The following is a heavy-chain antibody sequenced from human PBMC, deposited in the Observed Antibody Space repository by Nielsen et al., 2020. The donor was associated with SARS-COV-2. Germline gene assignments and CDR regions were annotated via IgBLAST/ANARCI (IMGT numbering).Heavy chain of an antibody. CDR2: IVPIFGTP. CDR1: GGTFSNYA. J-gene: IGHJ3*02. Sequence: SVKVSCKASGGTFSNYAVSWVRQAPGQGLEWMGGIVPIFGTPHYAQKFQGRVTITADESTSTAYMELSSLRSEDTAVYFCARESAQYYDSSFDAFDIRGQGTMVTVSS. CDR3: ARESAQYYDSSFDAFDI. D-gene: IGHD3-9*01. V-gene: IGHV1-69*13.